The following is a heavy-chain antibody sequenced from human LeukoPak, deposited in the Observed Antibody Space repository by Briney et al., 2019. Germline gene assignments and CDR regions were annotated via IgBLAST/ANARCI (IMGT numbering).Heavy chain of an antibody. J-gene: IGHJ3*02. CDR2: ISAYNGNT. D-gene: IGHD1-26*01. CDR3: ARVDPSRSDDAFDI. CDR1: GYTFTSYG. Sequence: GASVKVSCKASGYTFTSYGVSWVRQAPGQGLEWMGWISAYNGNTNYAQKLQGRVTMTTDTSTSTAYMELRSLRSDDTAVYYCARVDPSRSDDAFDIWGQGTMVTVSS. V-gene: IGHV1-18*01.